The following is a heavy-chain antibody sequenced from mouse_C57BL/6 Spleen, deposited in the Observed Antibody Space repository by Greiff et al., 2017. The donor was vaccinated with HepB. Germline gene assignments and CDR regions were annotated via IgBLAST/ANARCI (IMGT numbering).Heavy chain of an antibody. CDR2: ISSGGSYT. J-gene: IGHJ2*01. CDR1: GFTFSSYG. CDR3: ARHEPSRYFDY. Sequence: EVKVVESGGDLVKPGGSLKLSCAASGFTFSSYGMSWVRQTPDKRLEWVATISSGGSYTYYPDSVKGRFTISRDNAKNTLYLQMSSLKSEDTAMYYCARHEPSRYFDYWGQGTTLTVSS. V-gene: IGHV5-6*01.